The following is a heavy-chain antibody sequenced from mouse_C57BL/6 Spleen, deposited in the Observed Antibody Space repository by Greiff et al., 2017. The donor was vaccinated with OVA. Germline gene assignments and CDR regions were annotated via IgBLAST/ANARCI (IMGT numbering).Heavy chain of an antibody. CDR3: AREDYGSSWFAY. D-gene: IGHD1-1*01. CDR2: ISDGGSYT. Sequence: EVQVVESGGGLVKPGGSLKLSCAASGFTFSSYAMSWVRQTPEKRLEWVATISDGGSYTYYPDNVKGRFTISRDNAKNNLYLQMSHLKSEDTAMYDCAREDYGSSWFAYGGQGTLVTVSA. V-gene: IGHV5-4*01. J-gene: IGHJ3*01. CDR1: GFTFSSYA.